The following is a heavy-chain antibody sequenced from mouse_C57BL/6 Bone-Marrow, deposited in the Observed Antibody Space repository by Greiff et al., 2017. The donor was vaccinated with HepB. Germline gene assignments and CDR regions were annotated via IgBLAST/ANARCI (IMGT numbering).Heavy chain of an antibody. V-gene: IGHV5-6*01. CDR2: ISSGGSYT. CDR1: GFTFSSYG. D-gene: IGHD2-5*01. Sequence: EVMLVESGGDLVKPGGSLKLSCAASGFTFSSYGMSWVRQTPDKRLEWVATISSGGSYTYYPDSVKGRFTISRDNAKNTLYLQMSSLKSEDTAMYYCARHANYSNLAWFAYWGQGTLVTVSA. CDR3: ARHANYSNLAWFAY. J-gene: IGHJ3*01.